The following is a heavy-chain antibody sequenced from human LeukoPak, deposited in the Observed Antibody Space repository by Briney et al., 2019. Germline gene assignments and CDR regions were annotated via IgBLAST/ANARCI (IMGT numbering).Heavy chain of an antibody. J-gene: IGHJ5*02. CDR3: TREARAGNWFDP. CDR2: INPDSGGT. Sequence: ASVKVSCKASGYSFSDYYIHWLRQAPGQGLDWMGWINPDSGGTNYAQRFQGRVTMTRDTSITTVYMELSRLRSDDTAVFYCTREARAGNWFDPWGQGTPVTVSS. CDR1: GYSFSDYY. V-gene: IGHV1-2*02. D-gene: IGHD5-12*01.